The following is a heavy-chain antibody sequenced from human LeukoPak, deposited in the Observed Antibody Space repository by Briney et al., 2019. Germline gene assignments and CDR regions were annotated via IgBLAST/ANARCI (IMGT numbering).Heavy chain of an antibody. CDR3: ASMPTYYYGSGSYYGDYYFDY. CDR2: IYSGGST. J-gene: IGHJ4*02. Sequence: GGSLRLSCAASGFTVSSNYMSWVRQAPGKGLEWVSVIYSGGSTYYADSVKGRFTISRDNSKNTLYLQMNSLRAEDTAVYYCASMPTYYYGSGSYYGDYYFDYWGQGTLVTVSS. D-gene: IGHD3-10*01. V-gene: IGHV3-53*01. CDR1: GFTVSSNY.